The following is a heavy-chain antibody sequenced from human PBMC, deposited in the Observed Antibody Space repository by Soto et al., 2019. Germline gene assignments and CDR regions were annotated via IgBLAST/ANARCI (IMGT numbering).Heavy chain of an antibody. CDR2: IRPHNGDT. V-gene: IGHV1-18*01. Sequence: QVQLVQSGPEVKNPGASVKVSCKASAYSSTIYGITWVRQAPGQGLEWMGWIRPHNGDTKYAQRFQGRVTMTTDPSTTTVFMDLRTLRSDDTAVYYCATALGSSGWFDYWGPATLVTVPS. CDR3: ATALGSSGWFDY. J-gene: IGHJ4*02. D-gene: IGHD6-19*01. CDR1: AYSSTIYG.